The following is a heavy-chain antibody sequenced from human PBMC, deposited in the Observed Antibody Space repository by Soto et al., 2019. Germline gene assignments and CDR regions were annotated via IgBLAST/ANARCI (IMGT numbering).Heavy chain of an antibody. CDR3: ARWGGSSRPYDY. J-gene: IGHJ4*02. CDR1: GGSISSGGYY. V-gene: IGHV4-31*03. D-gene: IGHD6-6*01. CDR2: IYYSGST. Sequence: QVQLQESGPGLVKPSQTLSLTCTVSGGSISSGGYYWSWIRQHPGKGLEWIGYIYYSGSTYYNPSLKSRXXIXVXXSKNQFSLKLSSVTAADTAVYYCARWGGSSRPYDYWGQGTLVTVSS.